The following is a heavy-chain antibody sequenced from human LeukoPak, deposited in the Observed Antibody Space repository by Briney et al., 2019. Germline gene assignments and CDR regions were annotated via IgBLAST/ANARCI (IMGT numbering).Heavy chain of an antibody. CDR2: ISPIFGTA. J-gene: IGHJ6*03. CDR3: ARGAPDCSGGSCYRRDYYYYMDV. D-gene: IGHD2-15*01. CDR1: GGTFSSYA. V-gene: IGHV1-69*05. Sequence: SVTVSCKASGGTFSSYAISWVRQAPGQGLEWMGGISPIFGTANYAQTFQGRVTITTDESTSTAYMELSSLRSEDTAVYYCARGAPDCSGGSCYRRDYYYYMDVWGKGTTVTVSS.